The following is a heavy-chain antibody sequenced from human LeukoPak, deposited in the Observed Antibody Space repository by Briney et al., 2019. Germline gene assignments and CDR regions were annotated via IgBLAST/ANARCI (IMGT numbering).Heavy chain of an antibody. CDR3: ARDNSLLGDAFDI. V-gene: IGHV1-46*01. CDR1: GYTFINYY. Sequence: GASVKVSCKASGYTFINYYMHWVRQAPGQGLEWMGIINPNGGSTSYAQKFQGRVTMTRDTSTSTVYMELSSLRSEDTAVYYCARDNSLLGDAFDIWGQGTMVTVSS. D-gene: IGHD3-16*02. J-gene: IGHJ3*02. CDR2: INPNGGST.